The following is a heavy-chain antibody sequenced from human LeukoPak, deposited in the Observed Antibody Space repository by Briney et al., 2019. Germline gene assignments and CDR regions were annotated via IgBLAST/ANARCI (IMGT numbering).Heavy chain of an antibody. J-gene: IGHJ4*02. CDR1: GGSFSGYY. CDR3: ARSAAMAEIDY. CDR2: INHSGST. Sequence: SETLSLTCAVYGGSFSGYYWSWIRQPPGKGLEWIGEINHSGSTNYNPSLKSRVTISVDTSKNQFSLKLSSVTAAATAVYYCARSAAMAEIDYWGQGTLVTVSS. D-gene: IGHD5-18*01. V-gene: IGHV4-34*01.